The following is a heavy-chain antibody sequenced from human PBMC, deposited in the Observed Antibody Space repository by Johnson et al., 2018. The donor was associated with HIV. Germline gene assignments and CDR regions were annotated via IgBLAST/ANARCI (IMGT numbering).Heavy chain of an antibody. D-gene: IGHD6-13*01. CDR2: ISYDGSNK. J-gene: IGHJ3*02. V-gene: IGHV3-30-3*01. CDR1: GFTFSSYA. CDR3: ASGAAAAPDAFDI. Sequence: QVQLVESGGGVVQPGRSLRLSCAASGFTFSSYAMHWVRQAPGKGLEWVAVISYDGSNKYYADSVKGRFTISRDNSKNTLYLQMNSLIAEDTAVYYCASGAAAAPDAFDIWGQGTMVTVSS.